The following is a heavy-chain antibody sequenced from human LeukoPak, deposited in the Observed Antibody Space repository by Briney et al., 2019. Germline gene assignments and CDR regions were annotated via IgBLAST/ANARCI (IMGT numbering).Heavy chain of an antibody. CDR3: ARVARDGYNSVFYYYYYYYMDV. V-gene: IGHV1-2*02. Sequence: ASVKVSCKASGYTFTGYYMHWVRQAPGQGLEWMGWINPNSGGTNYAQKFQGRVTMTRDTSISTAYMELSRLRSDDTAVYYCARVARDGYNSVFYYYYYYYMDVWGKGTTVTVSS. D-gene: IGHD5-24*01. J-gene: IGHJ6*03. CDR1: GYTFTGYY. CDR2: INPNSGGT.